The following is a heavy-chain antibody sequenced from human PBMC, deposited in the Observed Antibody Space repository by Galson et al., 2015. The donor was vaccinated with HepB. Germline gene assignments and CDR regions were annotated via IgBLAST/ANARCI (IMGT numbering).Heavy chain of an antibody. D-gene: IGHD3-10*01. Sequence: SLRLSCAASGFTFSSCAMSWVRQAPGKGLEWVSAIGGTSSGSTYYADSVKGRFTISRDNSKNTLYLHMNSLRAEDTAVYYCAKYPRGIIGWYHSGMDVWGQGTTVTVSS. J-gene: IGHJ6*02. CDR2: IGGTSSGST. V-gene: IGHV3-23*01. CDR3: AKYPRGIIGWYHSGMDV. CDR1: GFTFSSCA.